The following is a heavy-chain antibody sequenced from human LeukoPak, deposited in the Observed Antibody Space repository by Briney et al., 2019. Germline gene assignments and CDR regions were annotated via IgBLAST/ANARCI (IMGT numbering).Heavy chain of an antibody. V-gene: IGHV4-59*01. Sequence: SETLSLTCTVSGGSLTDYYWSWIRQPPGKGLEWIAYIYYSAGDNYNPSLKSRGTISVDTYKNQFSLRLTSVTAADTAVYYCARQQLPNGPYYFDYWGQGTLVTISS. D-gene: IGHD6-13*01. CDR1: GGSLTDYY. CDR2: IYYSAGD. J-gene: IGHJ4*02. CDR3: ARQQLPNGPYYFDY.